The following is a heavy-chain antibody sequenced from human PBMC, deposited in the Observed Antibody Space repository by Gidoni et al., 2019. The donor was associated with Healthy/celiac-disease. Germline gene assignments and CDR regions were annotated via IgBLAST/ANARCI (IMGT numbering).Heavy chain of an antibody. D-gene: IGHD6-13*01. CDR3: ARDAGYSSSPPDAFDI. V-gene: IGHV4-30-2*01. CDR1: GGSISSGGYS. CDR2: IYHSGST. Sequence: QLQLQESGSGLVKPSQTLSLTCAVSGGSISSGGYSWSWIRQPPGKGLAWIGYIYHSGSTYYNPSLKSRVTISVDRSKNQFSLKLSSVTAADTAVYYCARDAGYSSSPPDAFDIWGQGTMVTVSS. J-gene: IGHJ3*02.